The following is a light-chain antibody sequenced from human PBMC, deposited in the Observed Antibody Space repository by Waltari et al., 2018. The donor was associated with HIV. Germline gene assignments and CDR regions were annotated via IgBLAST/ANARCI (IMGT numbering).Light chain of an antibody. CDR1: SSNLGTRHD. CDR2: GDN. J-gene: IGLJ2*01. CDR3: QSCDSCVSGVV. V-gene: IGLV1-40*01. Sequence: QSVLTQPPSASGAPGQRVTISCTGSSSNLGTRHDVHWYQQRPGTAPKLLIYGDNNRPAEVPERCSGSKSGTSASLAITGLQAEDEADYYCQSCDSCVSGVVFGGWTKLTVL.